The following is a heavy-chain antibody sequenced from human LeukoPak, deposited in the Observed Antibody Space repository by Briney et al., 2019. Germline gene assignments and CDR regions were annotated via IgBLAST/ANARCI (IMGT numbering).Heavy chain of an antibody. CDR2: ISYDGSNK. CDR1: GFTFSSYW. V-gene: IGHV3-30-3*01. J-gene: IGHJ4*02. Sequence: GGSLRLSCAASGFTFSSYWMSWVRQAPGKGLEWVAVISYDGSNKYYADSVKGRFTISRDNSKNTLYLQMNSLRAEDTAVYYCARPGVGTVTTSYYFDYWGQGTLVTVSS. CDR3: ARPGVGTVTTSYYFDY. D-gene: IGHD4-17*01.